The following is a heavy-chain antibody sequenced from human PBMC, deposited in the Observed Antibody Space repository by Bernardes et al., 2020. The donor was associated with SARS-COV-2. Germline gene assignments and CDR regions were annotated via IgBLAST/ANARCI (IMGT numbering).Heavy chain of an antibody. V-gene: IGHV3-7*01. J-gene: IGHJ4*02. Sequence: GGSLRLSCAASGFTFSYYWMSWVRQAPGRGLEWVANIKQDGSEKNYVDSVKGRFTISRDNAKNSLYLQMNSLRAEDTAVYYCARGGSRHFASWGQGTLVTVSS. CDR1: GFTFSYYW. CDR3: ARGGSRHFAS. CDR2: IKQDGSEK.